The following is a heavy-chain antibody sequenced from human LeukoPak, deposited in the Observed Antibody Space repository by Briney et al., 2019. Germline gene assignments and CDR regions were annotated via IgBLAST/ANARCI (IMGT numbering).Heavy chain of an antibody. CDR3: ARQGTSYSNYGY. V-gene: IGHV4-39*01. Sequence: KPSETLSLTCTVSGGSISSRSYYWGWIRQPPGKGLEWIGSIYYSGSTYYNPSLKSRVTISVDTSKNQFSLKLSSVNAADTAVYYCARQGTSYSNYGYWGQGTLVTVSS. D-gene: IGHD4-11*01. J-gene: IGHJ4*02. CDR2: IYYSGST. CDR1: GGSISSRSYY.